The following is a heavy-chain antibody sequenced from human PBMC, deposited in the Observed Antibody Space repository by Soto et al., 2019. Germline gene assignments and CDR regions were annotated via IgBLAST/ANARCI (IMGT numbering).Heavy chain of an antibody. CDR3: AHRLGRVVPAAPTYYFDY. CDR1: GFSLSTSGVG. CDR2: IYWDDDK. Sequence: SGPTLVNPTQTLTLTCTFSGFSLSTSGVGVGWIRQPPGKALEWLALIYWDDDKRYSPSLKSRLTITKDTSKNQVVLTMTNMDPVDTATYYCAHRLGRVVPAAPTYYFDYWGQGTLVTVSS. V-gene: IGHV2-5*02. D-gene: IGHD2-2*01. J-gene: IGHJ4*02.